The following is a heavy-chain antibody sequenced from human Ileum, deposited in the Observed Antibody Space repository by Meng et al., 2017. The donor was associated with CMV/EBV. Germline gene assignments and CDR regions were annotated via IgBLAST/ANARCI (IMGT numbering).Heavy chain of an antibody. J-gene: IGHJ4*02. Sequence: CAASGFNFSGYGMYWIRQAPGKGLAWVSAITGSGDSTYYADSVKGRFTISRDNSKNTLYLQMNSLRAEDTAVYYCAKTIPAGGHLDYWGQGTLVTVSS. D-gene: IGHD6-13*01. V-gene: IGHV3-23*01. CDR3: AKTIPAGGHLDY. CDR2: ITGSGDST. CDR1: GFNFSGYG.